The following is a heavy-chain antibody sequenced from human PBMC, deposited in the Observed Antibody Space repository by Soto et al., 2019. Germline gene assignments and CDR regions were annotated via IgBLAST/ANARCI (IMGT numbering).Heavy chain of an antibody. V-gene: IGHV4-31*03. Sequence: QVQLQESGPGLVKPSQTLSLTCTVSGGSISSGGYYWSWIRQHPGKGLEWIGYIYYSGSTYYNPSLKSRVTITVDTSKNQFSLKLSSVTAADTAVYYCARLIAVAGRWFDPWGQGTLVTVSS. CDR1: GGSISSGGYY. J-gene: IGHJ5*02. CDR2: IYYSGST. CDR3: ARLIAVAGRWFDP. D-gene: IGHD6-19*01.